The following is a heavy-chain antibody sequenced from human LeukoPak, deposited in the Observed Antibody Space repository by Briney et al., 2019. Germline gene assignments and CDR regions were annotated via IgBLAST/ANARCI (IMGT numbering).Heavy chain of an antibody. J-gene: IGHJ4*02. CDR1: GGSISSRSYY. CDR2: IYYSGST. D-gene: IGHD6-19*01. CDR3: ARQVTAVAGTFDY. Sequence: PSETLSLTCNVSGGSISSRSYYWGWIRQPPGTGLEWIGSIYYSGSTYYNPSLKSRVTMSVDTSKTQFSLKLSSVTAADTAVYYCARQVTAVAGTFDYWGQGTLVTVSS. V-gene: IGHV4-39*01.